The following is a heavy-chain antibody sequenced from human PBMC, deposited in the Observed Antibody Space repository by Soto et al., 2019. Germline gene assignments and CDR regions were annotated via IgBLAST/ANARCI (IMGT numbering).Heavy chain of an antibody. Sequence: QVQLVESGGGVVQPGKSLRLSCAVSGFNFRSLAVHWVRQAPGKGPEWVAAVSSDGMNVHYADSVKGRFTISRDDSETTVYLPLTSLIGDDTAMYYCAKGPISMMVVGYFAYWGQGTLVTVSS. CDR2: VSSDGMNV. CDR1: GFNFRSLA. CDR3: AKGPISMMVVGYFAY. V-gene: IGHV3-30*18. J-gene: IGHJ4*02. D-gene: IGHD3-3*02.